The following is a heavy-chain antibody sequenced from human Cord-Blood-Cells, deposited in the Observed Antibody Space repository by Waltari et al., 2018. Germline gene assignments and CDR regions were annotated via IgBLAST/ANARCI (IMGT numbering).Heavy chain of an antibody. Sequence: QVQLVQSGAEVKKPGASVKVSCKVSGYTLTALSMHWVRQAPGKGLEWMGGIDSEDGETIYAQKFKGRVTMTEDTSTDTAYMELSSLRSEDTAVYYCATKPGTGDRDWYFDLWGRGTLVTVSS. V-gene: IGHV1-24*01. CDR1: GYTLTALS. J-gene: IGHJ2*01. CDR3: ATKPGTGDRDWYFDL. CDR2: IDSEDGET. D-gene: IGHD7-27*01.